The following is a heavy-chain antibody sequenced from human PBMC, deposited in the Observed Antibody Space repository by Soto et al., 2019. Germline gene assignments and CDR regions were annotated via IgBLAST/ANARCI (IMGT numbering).Heavy chain of an antibody. Sequence: SETLSLTCTVSGGSISSGGYYWSWIRQHPGKGLEWIGYIYYSGSTYYNPSLKSRVTISVDTSKNQFSLKLSSVTAADTAVYYCARDDYGDYKGFDYWGQGTLVTVSS. D-gene: IGHD4-17*01. CDR1: GGSISSGGYY. CDR2: IYYSGST. V-gene: IGHV4-31*03. CDR3: ARDDYGDYKGFDY. J-gene: IGHJ4*02.